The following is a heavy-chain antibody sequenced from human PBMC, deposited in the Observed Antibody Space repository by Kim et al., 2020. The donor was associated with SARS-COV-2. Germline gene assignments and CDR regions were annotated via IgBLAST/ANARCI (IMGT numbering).Heavy chain of an antibody. D-gene: IGHD4-17*01. J-gene: IGHJ4*02. CDR3: ARAGENADYGLNFDY. CDR2: IYYSGST. V-gene: IGHV4-31*03. Sequence: SETLSLTCTVSGGSISSGGYYWSWIRQHPGKGLEWIGYIYYSGSTYYNPSLKSRVTISVDTSKNQFSLKLSSVTAADTAVYYCARAGENADYGLNFDYWGQGTLVTVSS. CDR1: GGSISSGGYY.